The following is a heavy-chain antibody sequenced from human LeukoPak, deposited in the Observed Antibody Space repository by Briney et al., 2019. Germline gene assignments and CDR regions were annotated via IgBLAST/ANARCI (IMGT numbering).Heavy chain of an antibody. CDR2: IYYSGST. D-gene: IGHD3-22*01. J-gene: IGHJ6*03. Sequence: SETLSLTCTVSGGSISSYYWSWIRQPPGKGLEWIGYIYYSGSTNYNPSLKSRVTISVDTSKNQFSLKLSSVTAADTAVYYCARVLIGSSGYYPAGRNYYMDVWGKGTTVTVSS. CDR3: ARVLIGSSGYYPAGRNYYMDV. CDR1: GGSISSYY. V-gene: IGHV4-59*01.